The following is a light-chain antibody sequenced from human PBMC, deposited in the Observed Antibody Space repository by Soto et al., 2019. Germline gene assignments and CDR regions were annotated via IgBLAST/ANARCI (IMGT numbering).Light chain of an antibody. CDR2: GAS. CDR3: QQYNGWPWT. CDR1: KTIGQK. Sequence: EIVLAQSPATLSVTPGERITLSCRATKTIGQKLAWYLQRPGQAPSLLMYGASTRATDIPARFSGSVSGTEFTLTITGLQSEDFAVYYCQQYNGWPWTFGQGTKVDIK. V-gene: IGKV3-15*01. J-gene: IGKJ1*01.